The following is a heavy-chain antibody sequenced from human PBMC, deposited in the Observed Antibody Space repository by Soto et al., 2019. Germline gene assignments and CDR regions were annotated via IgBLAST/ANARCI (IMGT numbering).Heavy chain of an antibody. Sequence: VQLVESGGCLIQPGESLRLSCAASGFTISGKKYVAWVRQAPGKGLEWVSALYDLDGSFYAASVKGRFTTSSDSSKTTVYLRMNDLRPDDTAVYYCATWHEREHAYDVWGQGTTVTVSS. J-gene: IGHJ3*01. CDR2: LYDLDGS. V-gene: IGHV3-53*01. D-gene: IGHD1-1*01. CDR3: ATWHEREHAYDV. CDR1: GFTISGKKY.